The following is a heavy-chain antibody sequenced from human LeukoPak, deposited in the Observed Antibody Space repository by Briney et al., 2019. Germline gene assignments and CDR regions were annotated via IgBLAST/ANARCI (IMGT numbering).Heavy chain of an antibody. Sequence: PGGSLRLSCVGSGFIFSDDWFHWVRHTPEKGLVWVSRINSDGSSTSYADSVKGRFTVSRDNAKNTLYLQMNSLRAEDTGVYYCARDLGYYWGQGTPVTVSS. J-gene: IGHJ4*02. CDR1: GFIFSDDW. CDR3: ARDLGYY. V-gene: IGHV3-74*01. D-gene: IGHD3-16*01. CDR2: INSDGSST.